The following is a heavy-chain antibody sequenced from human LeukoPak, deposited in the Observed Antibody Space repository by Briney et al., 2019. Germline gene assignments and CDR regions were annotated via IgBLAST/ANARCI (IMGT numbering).Heavy chain of an antibody. Sequence: PSETLSLTCTVSGGSISSYYWSWIPQPPRKGLECSWYIYYSGNTNYNPSLKSRVTISIDTSKNQFSLKLSSVTAADTAVYYCARDYYVMTYSYGMDVWGQGTTVTVSS. J-gene: IGHJ6*02. CDR2: IYYSGNT. CDR1: GGSISSYY. V-gene: IGHV4-59*01. CDR3: ARDYYVMTYSYGMDV. D-gene: IGHD3-10*02.